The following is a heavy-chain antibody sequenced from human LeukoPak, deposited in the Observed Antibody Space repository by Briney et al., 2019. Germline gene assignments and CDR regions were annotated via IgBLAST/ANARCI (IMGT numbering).Heavy chain of an antibody. CDR2: INPNSGGT. V-gene: IGHV1-2*02. CDR3: ARGGLVPAAMVHYYYYYMDV. Sequence: ASVKVSCKASGYTFTGYYMHWVRQAPGQGLEWMGWINPNSGGTNYAQKFQGRVTMTRDTSISTAYMELSRLRSDDTAVYYCARGGLVPAAMVHYYYYYMDVWGKGTTVTISS. D-gene: IGHD2-2*01. CDR1: GYTFTGYY. J-gene: IGHJ6*03.